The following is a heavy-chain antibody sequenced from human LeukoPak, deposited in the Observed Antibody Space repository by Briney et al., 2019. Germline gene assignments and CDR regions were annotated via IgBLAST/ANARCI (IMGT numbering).Heavy chain of an antibody. Sequence: KTSETLSLTCTVSGGSISSYYWSWIRQPPGKGLEWIGYIYYGGTTYYHPSLKSRVTISIDTSKNLFSLKLTSVTAADKAVYYCARDNDHYGMDVWGQGTTVTVSS. CDR1: GGSISSYY. V-gene: IGHV4-59*12. CDR3: ARDNDHYGMDV. D-gene: IGHD1-1*01. CDR2: IYYGGTT. J-gene: IGHJ6*02.